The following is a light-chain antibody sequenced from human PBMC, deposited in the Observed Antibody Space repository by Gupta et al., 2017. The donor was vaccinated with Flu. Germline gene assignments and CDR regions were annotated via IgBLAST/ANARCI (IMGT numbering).Light chain of an antibody. Sequence: SGLTQPVSVYGSACQSSSTSCAGPRSDIGSYNLVPWYQQHPGKAPKHLIYEGSERPSGVPSRFSGSKSGNTASLAISGLQAEDEAAYYCCSYTGRSPVVFGGGTTVTVL. CDR3: CSYTGRSPVV. CDR2: EGS. CDR1: RSDIGSYNL. V-gene: IGLV2-23*01. J-gene: IGLJ2*01.